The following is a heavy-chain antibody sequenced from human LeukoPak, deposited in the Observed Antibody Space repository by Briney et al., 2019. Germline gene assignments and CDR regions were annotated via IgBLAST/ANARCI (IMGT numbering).Heavy chain of an antibody. Sequence: GVSLRLSCAASGFIFASHAMTWVRQAPGKGLEWVSIITGGGDYTYHADSVKGRFTISRDNSKNTLYLQMNSLRAEDTAVYFCATILKLVVINPFDHWGQGMLVTVSS. CDR2: ITGGGDYT. V-gene: IGHV3-23*01. J-gene: IGHJ4*02. CDR1: GFIFASHA. CDR3: ATILKLVVINPFDH. D-gene: IGHD3-22*01.